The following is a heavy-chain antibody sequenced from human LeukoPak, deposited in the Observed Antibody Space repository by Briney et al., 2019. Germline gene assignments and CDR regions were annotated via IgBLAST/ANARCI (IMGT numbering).Heavy chain of an antibody. Sequence: GGSLRLSCAASGFTFSSYAMSWVRQAPGKGLEWVAVISSDGSNKDYADSVKGRITISRDNAKNTMYLQLTSLRVEDTAVYYCAKERGFYSVYWGQGTLVTVSS. D-gene: IGHD3-10*02. V-gene: IGHV3-30*18. CDR3: AKERGFYSVY. J-gene: IGHJ4*02. CDR2: ISSDGSNK. CDR1: GFTFSSYA.